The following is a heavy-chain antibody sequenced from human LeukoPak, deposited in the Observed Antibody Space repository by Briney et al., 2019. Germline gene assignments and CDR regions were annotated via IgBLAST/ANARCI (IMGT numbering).Heavy chain of an antibody. V-gene: IGHV3-48*02. Sequence: GGSLRLSCAASRFSLGTYTTNWVRQAPGKGLEWVSDITSGSRNINYSDSVKGRFTISRDNAKNSLYLQMSSLRDEDTAVYYCARNRGDPSYFDYWGQGTLVTVSS. CDR1: RFSLGTYT. CDR2: ITSGSRNI. J-gene: IGHJ4*02. CDR3: ARNRGDPSYFDY. D-gene: IGHD4-17*01.